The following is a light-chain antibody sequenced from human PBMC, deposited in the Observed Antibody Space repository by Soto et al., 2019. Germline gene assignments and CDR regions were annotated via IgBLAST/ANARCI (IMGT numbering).Light chain of an antibody. V-gene: IGKV3-20*01. CDR2: GAS. J-gene: IGKJ2*01. CDR3: QEDGSSPPYA. CDR1: QSVSSRY. Sequence: MVLTQSPGTLSLSPGARATLACRATQSVSSRYLTWCRQKPGQAPRLLIYGASSRATGIPDRFSGSGSGTDFTLTISRTEPEDFAVYYCQEDGSSPPYAFGQGTKLE.